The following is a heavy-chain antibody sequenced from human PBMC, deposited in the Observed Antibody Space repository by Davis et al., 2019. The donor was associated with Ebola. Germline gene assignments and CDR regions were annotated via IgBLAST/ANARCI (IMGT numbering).Heavy chain of an antibody. CDR3: AKSGLSFGVVKYHYGMDV. V-gene: IGHV3-23*01. CDR2: FSGSGANR. J-gene: IGHJ6*04. Sequence: GSLRLPCVASGFTFSNNAMSWVRQAPGKGLEWVSSFSGSGANRYYADSVKGRFTISRDNSKKTLYLQMNSLRAEDTAVYYCAKSGLSFGVVKYHYGMDVWGKGTTVTVSP. CDR1: GFTFSNNA. D-gene: IGHD3-3*01.